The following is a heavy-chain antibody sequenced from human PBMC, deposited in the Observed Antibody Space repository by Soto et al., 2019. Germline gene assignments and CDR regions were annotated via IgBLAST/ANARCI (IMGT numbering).Heavy chain of an antibody. Sequence: PGGSLRLSCAASGFTFSSYGMHWVRQAPGKGLEWVAVIWYDGSNKYYADSVKGRFTISRDNSKNTLYLQMNSLRAEDTAVYYCASNYDSSGYYGKDPFFFDYWGQGTLVTVSS. D-gene: IGHD3-22*01. V-gene: IGHV3-33*01. CDR1: GFTFSSYG. J-gene: IGHJ4*02. CDR2: IWYDGSNK. CDR3: ASNYDSSGYYGKDPFFFDY.